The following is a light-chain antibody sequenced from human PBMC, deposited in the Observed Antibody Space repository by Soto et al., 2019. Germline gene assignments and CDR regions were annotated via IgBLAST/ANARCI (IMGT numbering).Light chain of an antibody. CDR3: QHYITYST. CDR1: QSISTS. J-gene: IGKJ1*01. V-gene: IGKV1-5*01. CDR2: GAS. Sequence: DIQMTQSPSTLSASVGDTVTITCRASQSISTSLAWYQQKPGKAPNLLISGASTLEEGVPSRFRGSGSGTEFTLTITSLQTDDFATYYCQHYITYSTFGQGTKVDIK.